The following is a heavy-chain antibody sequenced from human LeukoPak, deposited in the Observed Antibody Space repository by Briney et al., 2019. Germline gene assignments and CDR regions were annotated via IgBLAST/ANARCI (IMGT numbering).Heavy chain of an antibody. Sequence: ASVKVSCKVSGYTLTELSMHWVRQAPGKGLEWMGGFDPEDGETIYAQKFQGRVTMTEDTSTDTAYTELSSLRSEDTAVYYCATVGYYDSSGYQWWFDPWGQGTLVTVSS. J-gene: IGHJ5*02. CDR3: ATVGYYDSSGYQWWFDP. CDR1: GYTLTELS. D-gene: IGHD3-22*01. V-gene: IGHV1-24*01. CDR2: FDPEDGET.